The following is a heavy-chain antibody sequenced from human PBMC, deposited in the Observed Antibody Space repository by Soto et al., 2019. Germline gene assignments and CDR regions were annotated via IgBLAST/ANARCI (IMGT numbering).Heavy chain of an antibody. V-gene: IGHV1-69*01. CDR3: ARTGGGLGYCSGGSCYRLDY. CDR1: GGTFSSYA. J-gene: IGHJ4*01. D-gene: IGHD2-15*01. Sequence: QVQLVQSGAEVKKPGSSVKVSCKASGGTFSSYAISWVRQAPGQGLEWMGGIIPIFGTANYAQKFQGRVTITADESTSTAYMELSSLRSEDTAVYYCARTGGGLGYCSGGSCYRLDYWXXXTLVTVSS. CDR2: IIPIFGTA.